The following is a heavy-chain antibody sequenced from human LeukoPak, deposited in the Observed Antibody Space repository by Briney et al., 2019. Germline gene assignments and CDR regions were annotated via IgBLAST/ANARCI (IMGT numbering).Heavy chain of an antibody. Sequence: SETLSLTCAVYGGSFSGYYWSWIRQPPGKGLEWIGEINHSGSTNYNPSLKSRVTISVDTSKNPFSLKLSSVTAADTAVYYCAKLAGCSSTSCYSVDYWGQGTLVTVSS. J-gene: IGHJ4*02. CDR3: AKLAGCSSTSCYSVDY. CDR1: GGSFSGYY. CDR2: INHSGST. V-gene: IGHV4-34*01. D-gene: IGHD2-2*01.